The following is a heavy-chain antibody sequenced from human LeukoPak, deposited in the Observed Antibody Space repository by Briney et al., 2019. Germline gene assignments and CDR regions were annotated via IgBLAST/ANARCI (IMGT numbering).Heavy chain of an antibody. D-gene: IGHD3-22*01. Sequence: ASVKVSCKASGCTFSGYYIHWVRQAPGQGLEWMGWVNPNSSGTNYGQNFQGRVTMTRDTSISTAYMELRGLTPDDTAVYYCARAGYYDSSGYYHPFDYWGQGIVVTVSS. CDR2: VNPNSSGT. CDR1: GCTFSGYY. J-gene: IGHJ4*02. V-gene: IGHV1-2*02. CDR3: ARAGYYDSSGYYHPFDY.